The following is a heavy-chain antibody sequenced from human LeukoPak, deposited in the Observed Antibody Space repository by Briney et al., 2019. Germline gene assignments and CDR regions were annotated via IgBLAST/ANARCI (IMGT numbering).Heavy chain of an antibody. CDR2: IYYSGST. J-gene: IGHJ5*02. Sequence: SETLSLTCTVSGGSISSYYWSWIRQPPGKGLEWIGYIYYSGSTNYNPSLKSRVTISVDTSKNQFSLKLSSVTAADTAVYYCARVHVSYDFWSGYGWFDPWGQGTLVTVSS. D-gene: IGHD3-3*01. CDR3: ARVHVSYDFWSGYGWFDP. CDR1: GGSISSYY. V-gene: IGHV4-59*01.